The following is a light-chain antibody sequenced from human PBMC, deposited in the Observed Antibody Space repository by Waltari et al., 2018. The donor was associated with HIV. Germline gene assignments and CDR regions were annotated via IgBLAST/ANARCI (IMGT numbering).Light chain of an antibody. CDR3: MQALQTPLIT. V-gene: IGKV2-28*01. CDR2: LGS. CDR1: QSLLNSNGFNY. J-gene: IGKJ5*01. Sequence: DIVMNQSPLSLPVTPGEPAYISCRSSQSLLNSNGFNYLDWYLQKPGQSPRLLIYLGSNRAPGVPDRFSGSGSGTDFTLKISRVEAEDVGVYYCMQALQTPLITFGQGTRLEIK.